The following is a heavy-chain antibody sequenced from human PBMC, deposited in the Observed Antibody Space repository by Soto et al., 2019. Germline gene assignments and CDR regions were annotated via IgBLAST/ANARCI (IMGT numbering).Heavy chain of an antibody. D-gene: IGHD6-13*01. J-gene: IGHJ6*02. V-gene: IGHV3-23*01. CDR1: GFTFSSYG. CDR3: AKPATAGNPNYGMNV. Sequence: WGCLQISCAFSGFTFSSYGMSGVRQAPGKGLEWVSAISGSGGNTYYADSVKGRFTISRDNSKNTLYLQMNSLGAEDTAVYYCAKPATAGNPNYGMNVWGQGTTVTVSS. CDR2: ISGSGGNT.